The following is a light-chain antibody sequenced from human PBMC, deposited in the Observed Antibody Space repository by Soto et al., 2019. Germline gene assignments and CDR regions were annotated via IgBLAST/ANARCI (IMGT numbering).Light chain of an antibody. V-gene: IGLV1-40*01. CDR1: SSNIGAGYD. Sequence: QSVLTQPPSVSGAPGQRVTISCTGSSSNIGAGYDVHWYQQLPGTAPKLLIYGNSNRPSGVPDRFSGSKSGTSASLAITGRQAEDEADYYCRPYDSSLISLVFGGGTKLTVL. J-gene: IGLJ2*01. CDR3: RPYDSSLISLV. CDR2: GNS.